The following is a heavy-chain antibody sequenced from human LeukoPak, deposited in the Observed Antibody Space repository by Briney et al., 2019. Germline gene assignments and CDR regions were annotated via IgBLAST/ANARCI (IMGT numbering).Heavy chain of an antibody. D-gene: IGHD6-13*01. Sequence: GGSLRLPCAASGFTFSSYAMHWVRQAPGKGLEWVAVISYDGSNKYYADSVKGRFTISRDNSKNTLYLQMNSLRAEDTAVYYCAREGTSPGSWPYFDYWGQGTLVTVSS. V-gene: IGHV3-30-3*01. CDR3: AREGTSPGSWPYFDY. CDR1: GFTFSSYA. CDR2: ISYDGSNK. J-gene: IGHJ4*02.